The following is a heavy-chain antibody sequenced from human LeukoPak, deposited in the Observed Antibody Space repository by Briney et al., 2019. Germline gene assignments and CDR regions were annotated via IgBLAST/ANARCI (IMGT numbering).Heavy chain of an antibody. CDR3: ARVVAAALIDY. Sequence: SQTLSLTCAVSGGSISSGGYSWRWIRQPPGKGLEWIGYIYHSGSTYYNPSLKSRVTISVDRSKNQFSLKLSSVTAADTAVYYCARVVAAALIDYWGQGTLVTVSS. D-gene: IGHD6-13*01. J-gene: IGHJ4*02. CDR1: GGSISSGGYS. CDR2: IYHSGST. V-gene: IGHV4-30-2*01.